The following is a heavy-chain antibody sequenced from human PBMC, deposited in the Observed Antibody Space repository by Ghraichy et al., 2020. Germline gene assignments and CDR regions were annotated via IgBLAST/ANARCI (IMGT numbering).Heavy chain of an antibody. Sequence: GESLNISCAASGFTFSSYAMSWVRQAPGKGLEWVSAISGSGGSTYYADSVKGRFTISRDNSKNTLNLQMNSLRAEDTAVYYCAKEYCSSTSCYEFAFDIWGQGTMVTVSS. CDR2: ISGSGGST. J-gene: IGHJ3*02. V-gene: IGHV3-23*01. CDR3: AKEYCSSTSCYEFAFDI. D-gene: IGHD2-2*01. CDR1: GFTFSSYA.